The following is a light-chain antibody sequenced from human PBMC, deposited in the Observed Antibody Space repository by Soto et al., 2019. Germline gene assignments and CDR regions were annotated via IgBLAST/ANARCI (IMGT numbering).Light chain of an antibody. J-gene: IGKJ1*01. CDR1: ETVTGKY. CDR2: AAS. CDR3: QQSSSPPQT. V-gene: IGKV3-20*01. Sequence: EIVLTQSPGTLSPSPGDRATITCRASETVTGKYLAWYQQKAGQAPRLLIFAASNRATGIPDRFSGSGSGTDFTLTISSLEPEDFAVYFCQQSSSPPQTFGQGTKVEIK.